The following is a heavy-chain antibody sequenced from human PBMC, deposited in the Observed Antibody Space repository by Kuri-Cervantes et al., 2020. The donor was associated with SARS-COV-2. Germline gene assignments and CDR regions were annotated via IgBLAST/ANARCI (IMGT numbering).Heavy chain of an antibody. CDR2: ISGGST. D-gene: IGHD4-11*01. J-gene: IGHJ5*02. CDR1: GFTFSDYY. V-gene: IGHV3-38-3*01. CDR3: ARDGRSGTVTEVDWFDP. Sequence: GESLKISCAASGFTFSDYYMSWVRQAPGKVLEWVSSISGGSTYYADSRKGRFTISRDNSKNTLHLQMNSLRAEDTAVYYCARDGRSGTVTEVDWFDPWGQGTLVTVSS.